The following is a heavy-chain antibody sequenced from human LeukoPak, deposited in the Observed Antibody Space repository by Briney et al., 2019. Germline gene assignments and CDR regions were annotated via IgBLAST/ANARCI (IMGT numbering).Heavy chain of an antibody. CDR1: GFTFTTYW. V-gene: IGHV3-7*01. CDR2: IKQDGTEK. CDR3: ARGKYDSSGYPLLGFDY. D-gene: IGHD3-22*01. Sequence: GGSLRLSCAASGFTFTTYWLGWVRQPPGKGLEWVANIKQDGTEKYYVDSVKGRFTISRDNAKKSLYLQMNSLRAEDTAVYYCARGKYDSSGYPLLGFDYWGQGTLVTVSS. J-gene: IGHJ4*02.